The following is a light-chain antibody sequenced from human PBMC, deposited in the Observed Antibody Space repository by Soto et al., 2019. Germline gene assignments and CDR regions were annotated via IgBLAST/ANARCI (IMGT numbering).Light chain of an antibody. V-gene: IGLV2-14*01. CDR1: SSDVGGYKF. CDR2: EVS. J-gene: IGLJ2*01. Sequence: QSALTQPASVSGSPGQSITISCTGTSSDVGGYKFVSWYQHHPGKAPKLMIYEVSNRPPGVSSRFSGSKSGNTASLTISGLQAEDECDYYCTAYTSRSSVVFGGGTKLTVL. CDR3: TAYTSRSSVV.